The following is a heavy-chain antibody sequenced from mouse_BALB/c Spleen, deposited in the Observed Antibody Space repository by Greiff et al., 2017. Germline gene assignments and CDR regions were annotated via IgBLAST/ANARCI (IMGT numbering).Heavy chain of an antibody. CDR1: GFTFSSFG. Sequence: DVKLVESGGGLVQPGGSRKLSCAASGFTFSSFGMHWVRQAPEKGLEWVAYISSGSSTIYYADTVKGRFTISRDNPKNTLFLQMTSLRSEDTAMYYCARDCNSFDYWGQGTTLTVSS. J-gene: IGHJ2*01. CDR3: ARDCNSFDY. V-gene: IGHV5-17*02. D-gene: IGHD2-1*01. CDR2: ISSGSSTI.